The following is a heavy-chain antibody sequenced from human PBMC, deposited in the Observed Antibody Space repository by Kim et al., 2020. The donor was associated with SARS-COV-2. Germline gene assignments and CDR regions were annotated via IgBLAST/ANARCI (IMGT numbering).Heavy chain of an antibody. CDR2: LSGSGGST. D-gene: IGHD3-22*01. CDR1: GFIFSSYS. J-gene: IGHJ4*01. Sequence: GGSLRLSCAASGFIFSSYSMSWIRQAPGKGMEWVSGLSGSGGSTYYADSVRGRFTISRDNSKNTLYLQMNSLRAEDTAVYYCAKDGDYYDSSGFYRYFDYWGHGTLVTVSS. CDR3: AKDGDYYDSSGFYRYFDY. V-gene: IGHV3-23*01.